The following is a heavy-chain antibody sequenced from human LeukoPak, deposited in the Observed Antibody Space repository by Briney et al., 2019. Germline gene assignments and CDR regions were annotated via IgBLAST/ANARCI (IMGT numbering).Heavy chain of an antibody. J-gene: IGHJ4*02. Sequence: GGSLRLSCAASGFTFSSYAMSWVRKAPGKGLEWVSAISGSGGGTYYADSVKGRFTISRDNSKNTLYLQMNSLRAEDTAVYYCAKGEYSSGWYDYWGQGTLVTVSS. CDR1: GFTFSSYA. CDR3: AKGEYSSGWYDY. D-gene: IGHD6-19*01. CDR2: ISGSGGGT. V-gene: IGHV3-23*01.